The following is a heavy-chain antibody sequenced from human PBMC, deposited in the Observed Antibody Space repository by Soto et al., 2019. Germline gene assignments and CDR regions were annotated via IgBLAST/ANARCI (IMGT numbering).Heavy chain of an antibody. J-gene: IGHJ4*02. V-gene: IGHV1-58*01. Sequence: ASVKVSCKASGFTFTSSAVQWVRQARGQRLEWIGWIVVGSGNKNYAQKFQERVTITRDMSTSTAYMELSSLRSEDTAVYYCAADQNYYDSSGYYRLDYWGQGTLVTVSS. CDR3: AADQNYYDSSGYYRLDY. D-gene: IGHD3-22*01. CDR2: IVVGSGNK. CDR1: GFTFTSSA.